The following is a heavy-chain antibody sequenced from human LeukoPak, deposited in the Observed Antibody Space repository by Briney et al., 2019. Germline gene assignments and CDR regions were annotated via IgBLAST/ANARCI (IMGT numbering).Heavy chain of an antibody. J-gene: IGHJ4*02. CDR3: ARDQGPYGDNYFDY. Sequence: GGSLRLSCAASGFTFSSYWMSWVSQAPGKGMEWVAKIKQDGSEKYYVDSVKGRFTISRDNAKNSLYLQMNSLRAEDTAVYYCARDQGPYGDNYFDYWGQGTLVTVSS. V-gene: IGHV3-7*01. CDR2: IKQDGSEK. D-gene: IGHD4-17*01. CDR1: GFTFSSYW.